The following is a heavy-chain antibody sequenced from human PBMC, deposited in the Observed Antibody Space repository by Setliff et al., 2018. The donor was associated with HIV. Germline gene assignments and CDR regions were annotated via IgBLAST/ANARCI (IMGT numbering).Heavy chain of an antibody. J-gene: IGHJ4*02. V-gene: IGHV1-46*01. CDR3: ARDHQTLLWFDY. CDR1: GYTFTSYH. D-gene: IGHD2-15*01. Sequence: ASVKVSCKASGYTFTSYHMHWVRQAPGQGLEWMGIINPGGGSTSYVQKFQGRVTMTRDMSTSTAYMELNSLRSEDTAVYYCARDHQTLLWFDYWGQGTLVTVSS. CDR2: INPGGGST.